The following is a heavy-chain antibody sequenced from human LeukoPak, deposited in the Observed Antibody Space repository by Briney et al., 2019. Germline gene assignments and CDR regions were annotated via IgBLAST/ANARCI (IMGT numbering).Heavy chain of an antibody. CDR1: GYTFTSYA. CDR3: ARAPVAYYYDSSGYSWFDP. CDR2: INAGNGNT. D-gene: IGHD3-22*01. J-gene: IGHJ5*02. Sequence: GASVKVSCKASGYTFTSYAMHWVRQAPGQRLEWMGWINAGNGNTKYSQEFQGRVTITRDTSASTAYMELSSLRSEDMAVYYCARAPVAYYYDSSGYSWFDPWGQGTLVTVSS. V-gene: IGHV1-3*03.